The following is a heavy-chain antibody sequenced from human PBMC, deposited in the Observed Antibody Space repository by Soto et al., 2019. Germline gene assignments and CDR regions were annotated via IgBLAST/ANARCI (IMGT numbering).Heavy chain of an antibody. CDR3: ATTAMHRGRNAHYYGMDV. J-gene: IGHJ6*02. CDR2: INHSGST. Sequence: SETLSLTCAVYGGSFSGYYWSWIRQPPGKGLEWIGEINHSGSTNYNPSLKSRVTISVDTSKNQFSLKLSSVTAADTAVYYCATTAMHRGRNAHYYGMDVWGQGTTVTVSS. D-gene: IGHD5-18*01. CDR1: GGSFSGYY. V-gene: IGHV4-34*01.